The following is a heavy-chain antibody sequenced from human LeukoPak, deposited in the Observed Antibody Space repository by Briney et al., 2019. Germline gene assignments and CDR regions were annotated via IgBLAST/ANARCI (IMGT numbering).Heavy chain of an antibody. D-gene: IGHD1-14*01. CDR2: ISNNGGYT. Sequence: RAGGSLRLSCAPSGFTFSSSAMSWVRQAPGKGREWVSAISNNGGYTYYAHSVQGRFTISRHNYKSTLCLQMNSLRAEDTAVYYCARDGDRRGYYGMDVWGQGTTLTVPS. V-gene: IGHV3-23*01. CDR3: ARDGDRRGYYGMDV. CDR1: GFTFSSSA. J-gene: IGHJ6*01.